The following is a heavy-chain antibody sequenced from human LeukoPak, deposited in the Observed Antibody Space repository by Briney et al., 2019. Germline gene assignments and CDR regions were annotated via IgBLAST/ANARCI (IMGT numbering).Heavy chain of an antibody. CDR1: GFTFSKAW. CDR3: AKDLNSGWYGRDY. CDR2: IKSKTDGGTT. Sequence: GGSLRLSCVASGFTFSKAWMSWVRQAPGKGLEWVGRIKSKTDGGTTDYAAPVKGRFTISRDNARNTLYLQMNSLRAEDTAVYYCAKDLNSGWYGRDYWGQGTLVTVSS. V-gene: IGHV3-15*01. D-gene: IGHD6-19*01. J-gene: IGHJ4*02.